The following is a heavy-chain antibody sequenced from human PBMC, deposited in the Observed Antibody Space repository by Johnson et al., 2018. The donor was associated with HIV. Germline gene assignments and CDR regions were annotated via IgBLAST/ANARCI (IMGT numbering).Heavy chain of an antibody. V-gene: IGHV3-30*04. CDR2: ISYDGSNK. Sequence: QVQLVESGGGVVQPGRSLRLSCAASGFTFSSYAMHWVRQAPGKGLEWVAVISYDGSNKYYADSVKGRFSISRDNAQNSLFLQMSSLPPEDTAIYYCARGQRATDIWGQGTMVTVSS. CDR3: ARGQRATDI. J-gene: IGHJ3*02. CDR1: GFTFSSYA.